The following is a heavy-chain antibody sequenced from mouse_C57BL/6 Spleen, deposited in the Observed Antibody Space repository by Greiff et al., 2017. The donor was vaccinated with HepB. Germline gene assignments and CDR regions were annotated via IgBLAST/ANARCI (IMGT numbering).Heavy chain of an antibody. J-gene: IGHJ2*01. CDR1: GYTFTSYW. D-gene: IGHD1-1*01. CDR2: IDPSDSYT. Sequence: QVQLQQPGAELVKPGASVKLSCKASGYTFTSYWMQWVKQRPGQGLEWIGEIDPSDSYTNYNQKFKGKATLTVDTSSSTAYMQRSSLTSEDSAVYYCARSGATVVAKNFDYWGQGTTLTVSS. CDR3: ARSGATVVAKNFDY. V-gene: IGHV1-50*01.